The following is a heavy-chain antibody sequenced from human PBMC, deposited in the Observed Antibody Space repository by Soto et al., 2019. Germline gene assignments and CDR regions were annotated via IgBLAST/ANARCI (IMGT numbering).Heavy chain of an antibody. V-gene: IGHV3-30*18. CDR2: ISYDGSNK. CDR3: AKDFRTSSPYCYYGMDV. CDR1: GFTFSSYG. D-gene: IGHD2-2*01. J-gene: IGHJ6*02. Sequence: QVQLVESGGGVVQPGRSLRLSCAASGFTFSSYGMHWVRQAPGKGLEWVAVISYDGSNKYYADSVKGRFTISRDNSKNTLYLQMNSLRAEDTAVYYCAKDFRTSSPYCYYGMDVWGQGTTVTVSS.